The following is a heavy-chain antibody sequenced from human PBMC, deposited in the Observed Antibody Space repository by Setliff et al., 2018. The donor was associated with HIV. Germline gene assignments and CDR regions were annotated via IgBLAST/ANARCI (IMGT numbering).Heavy chain of an antibody. V-gene: IGHV1-8*01. CDR2: MNLNSDVA. CDR1: GSTFNNYD. D-gene: IGHD3-10*01. Sequence: ASVKVSCKSSGSTFNNYDIIWLRQATGQGLEWLGWMNLNSDVAGYAPGFHDRLTITRSTSMDTTNLELRSLRSGDTAVYYCARGKGVRGVIITGGLDVWGKGTTVTVSS. CDR3: ARGKGVRGVIITGGLDV. J-gene: IGHJ6*04.